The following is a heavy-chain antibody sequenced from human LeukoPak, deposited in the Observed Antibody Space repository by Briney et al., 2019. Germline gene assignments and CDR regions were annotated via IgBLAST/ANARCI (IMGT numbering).Heavy chain of an antibody. V-gene: IGHV3-23*01. CDR3: AKDFGRNLGGPGY. CDR2: ISGDGYST. CDR1: GFTFSTYT. D-gene: IGHD3-10*01. Sequence: GGSLRLSCAASGFTFSTYTMAWVRQAPGGGLESVSGISGDGYSTYYADSVKGRFAISRDNSKSTLYLQMNSLRAEDTAVYYCAKDFGRNLGGPGYWGRGTRVTVSS. J-gene: IGHJ4*02.